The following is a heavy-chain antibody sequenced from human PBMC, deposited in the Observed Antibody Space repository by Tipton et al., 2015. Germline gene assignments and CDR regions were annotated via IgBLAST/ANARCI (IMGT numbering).Heavy chain of an antibody. CDR1: GGSVISGTDY. V-gene: IGHV4-31*03. CDR3: AREDITMFRVTYGLDV. CDR2: IHYTGST. D-gene: IGHD3-3*01. J-gene: IGHJ6*02. Sequence: TLSLTCTVSGGSVISGTDYWSWIRQHPGKGLEWIASIHYTGSTYFNPSLRSRISLSLDRFKNHFSLDLTSVTAADTAVYYCAREDITMFRVTYGLDVWGQGTTVMVS.